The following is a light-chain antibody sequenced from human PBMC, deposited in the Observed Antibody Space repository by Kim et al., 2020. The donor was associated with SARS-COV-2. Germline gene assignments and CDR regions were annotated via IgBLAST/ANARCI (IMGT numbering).Light chain of an antibody. CDR2: AAS. J-gene: IGKJ1*01. CDR1: QGISNH. V-gene: IGKV1-27*01. Sequence: SVGDRVTITCRASQGISNHLAWYQQKPGEVPKLLIYAASTLQSGVPSRFSGSGSGTDFTLTISSLQPEDFATYYCQKYGSAPRWTFGQGTKVDIK. CDR3: QKYGSAPRWT.